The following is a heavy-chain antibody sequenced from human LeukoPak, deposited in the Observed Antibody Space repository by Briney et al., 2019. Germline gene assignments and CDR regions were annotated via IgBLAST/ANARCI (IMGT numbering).Heavy chain of an antibody. V-gene: IGHV3-30*02. J-gene: IGHJ5*02. D-gene: IGHD2-2*02. CDR3: AKGGVPAAIRWFDP. CDR2: IWYDGSNK. CDR1: GFTFSSYG. Sequence: GGSLRLSCAASGFTFSSYGMHWVRQAPGKGLEWVAVIWYDGSNKYYADSVKGRFTISRDNSKNTLYLQMNSLRAEDTAVYYCAKGGVPAAIRWFDPWGQGTLVTVSS.